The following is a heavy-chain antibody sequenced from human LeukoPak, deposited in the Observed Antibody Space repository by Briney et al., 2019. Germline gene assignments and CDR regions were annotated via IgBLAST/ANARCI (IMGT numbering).Heavy chain of an antibody. V-gene: IGHV4-59*01. CDR2: IYYIGST. J-gene: IGHJ4*02. CDR3: ARGKTAAAGALDY. Sequence: MSSETLSLTCTVSGGSISSYYWSWIRQPPGKGLEWIGYIYYIGSTNYNPSLKSRVTISVDTSKNQFSLKLSSVTAADTAVYYCARGKTAAAGALDYWGQGTLVTVSS. CDR1: GGSISSYY. D-gene: IGHD6-13*01.